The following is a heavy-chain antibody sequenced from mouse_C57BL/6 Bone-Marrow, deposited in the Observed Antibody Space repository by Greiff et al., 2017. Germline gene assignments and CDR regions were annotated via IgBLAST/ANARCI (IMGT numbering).Heavy chain of an antibody. V-gene: IGHV5-9-1*02. D-gene: IGHD1-1*01. Sequence: EVKLVESGEGLVKPGGSLQLSCAASGFTFSSYAMSLVRQTPETRLAWVAYLSSGGDYIYSAATVKGRFTISRDNARNTLYLQISSLKSEDTAMYYCTRVDYGSSGDYWGQGTTLTVSS. CDR3: TRVDYGSSGDY. CDR1: GFTFSSYA. J-gene: IGHJ2*01. CDR2: LSSGGDYI.